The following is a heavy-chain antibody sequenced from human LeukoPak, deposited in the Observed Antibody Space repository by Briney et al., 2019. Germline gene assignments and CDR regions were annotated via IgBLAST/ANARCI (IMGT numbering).Heavy chain of an antibody. Sequence: PSETLSLTCTVSGGSISSGSYYWSWIRQPAGKGLEWIGRIYTSGSTNYNPSLKSRVTISVDTSKNQFSLKLSSVTAADTAVYYCARAQHGDYRLDYWGQGTLVTVSS. CDR3: ARAQHGDYRLDY. V-gene: IGHV4-61*02. CDR2: IYTSGST. D-gene: IGHD4-17*01. J-gene: IGHJ4*02. CDR1: GGSISSGSYY.